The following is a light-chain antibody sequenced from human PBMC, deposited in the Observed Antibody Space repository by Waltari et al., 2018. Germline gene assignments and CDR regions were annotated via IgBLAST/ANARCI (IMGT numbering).Light chain of an antibody. CDR2: DAS. CDR3: QQRSNWSPIT. J-gene: IGKJ5*01. Sequence: EVVLTQSPATLSLSPGERATLSCRASQSVGTYLAWYQQKPGQAPRLLIYDASNRATGIPARFSGSGSGTDFTLTISSLEPEDFAVYYCQQRSNWSPITFGPGTRLEI. V-gene: IGKV3-11*01. CDR1: QSVGTY.